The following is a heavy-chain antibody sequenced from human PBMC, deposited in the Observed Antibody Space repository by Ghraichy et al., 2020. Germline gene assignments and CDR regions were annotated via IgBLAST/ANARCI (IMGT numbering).Heavy chain of an antibody. CDR1: GGTFSSYA. J-gene: IGHJ6*03. V-gene: IGHV1-69*13. CDR3: AREPAVAASGTYYMDV. Sequence: SVKVSCKASGGTFSSYAFSWVRQAPGQGPEWMGGIIPVFGAANYAQRFQGRVTITADDSTSTVYLELSSLRSEDTAVYYCAREPAVAASGTYYMDVWGKGTTVTVSS. D-gene: IGHD6-25*01. CDR2: IIPVFGAA.